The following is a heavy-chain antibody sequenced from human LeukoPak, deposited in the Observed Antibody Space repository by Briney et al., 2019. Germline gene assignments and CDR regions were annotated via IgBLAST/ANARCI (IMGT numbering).Heavy chain of an antibody. Sequence: SETLSLTCTVSGGSISISRHYWAWIRQPPGKGLDWIGTIHYTGTTYYNPSLRSRASISVDRSTNQFSLRVSPVTAADTAVYYCARYGNSAVYWGQGTLVTVSS. CDR3: ARYGNSAVY. D-gene: IGHD4-23*01. J-gene: IGHJ4*02. CDR1: GGSISISRHY. CDR2: IHYTGTT. V-gene: IGHV4-39*07.